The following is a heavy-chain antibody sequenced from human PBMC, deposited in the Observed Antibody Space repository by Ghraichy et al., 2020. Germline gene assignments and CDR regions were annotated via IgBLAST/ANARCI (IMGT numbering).Heavy chain of an antibody. D-gene: IGHD1-14*01. V-gene: IGHV3-11*05. CDR1: GFTFSDYY. Sequence: GGSLRLSCAASGFTFSDYYMSWIRQAPGKGLEWVSYIRSSSSYTNYADSVKGRFTISRDNAKNSLSLQMNSLRAEDTAVYYCARGFRSQTGLIDYWGQGTLGIVSS. J-gene: IGHJ4*02. CDR3: ARGFRSQTGLIDY. CDR2: IRSSSSYT.